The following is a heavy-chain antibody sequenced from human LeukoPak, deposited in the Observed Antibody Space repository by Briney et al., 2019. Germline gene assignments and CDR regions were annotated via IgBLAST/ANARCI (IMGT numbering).Heavy chain of an antibody. D-gene: IGHD6-13*01. CDR1: GFSFSSYE. V-gene: IGHV3-48*03. CDR2: NSITGTTT. CDR3: ASRRIAGGASRAFDY. Sequence: GESLRLSCAASGFSFSSYEMHWVGQAPGVGLEWVSYNSITGTTTFYADSGKGRFTMSRDNAKHSLYLQMNSLRVEDTAVYYCASRRIAGGASRAFDYWGQGTPVTVSS. J-gene: IGHJ4*02.